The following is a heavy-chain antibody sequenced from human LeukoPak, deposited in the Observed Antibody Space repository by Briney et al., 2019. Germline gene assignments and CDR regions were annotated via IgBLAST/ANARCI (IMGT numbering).Heavy chain of an antibody. CDR3: ARGVDFWSGYSDY. D-gene: IGHD3-3*01. CDR1: GGSISSSD. CDR2: ISYDGSNK. Sequence: LSLTCTVSGGSISSSDYSWAWIRQPPGKGLEWVAVISYDGSNKYYADSVKGRFAISRDNSKNTLYLQMNSLRAEDTAVYYCARGVDFWSGYSDYWGQGTLVTVSS. V-gene: IGHV3-30*09. J-gene: IGHJ4*02.